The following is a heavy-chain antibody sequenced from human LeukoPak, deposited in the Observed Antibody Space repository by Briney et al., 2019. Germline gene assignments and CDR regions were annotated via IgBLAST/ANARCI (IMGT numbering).Heavy chain of an antibody. V-gene: IGHV1-2*02. D-gene: IGHD6-19*01. Sequence: GASVKVSCKASGYTFTGYYIHWVRQAPGQGLEWMGWINPNSGGTNYAQKFQGRVTMTRDTSISSAYMELSRLRSDDTAVYYCTRGPSGAVAVGYWGQGTLVTVSS. CDR1: GYTFTGYY. CDR2: INPNSGGT. CDR3: TRGPSGAVAVGY. J-gene: IGHJ4*02.